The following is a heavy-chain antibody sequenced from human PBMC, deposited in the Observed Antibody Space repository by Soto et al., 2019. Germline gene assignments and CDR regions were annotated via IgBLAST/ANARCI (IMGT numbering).Heavy chain of an antibody. J-gene: IGHJ3*02. CDR2: IYYSGST. CDR1: GGSISSYH. CDR3: ARGFHDAFDI. Sequence: PSETLSLTCTVSGGSISSYHWSWIRQPPGKGLEWIGYIYYSGSTNYNPSLKSRVTISVDTSKNQFSLKLSSVTAADTAVYYCARGFHDAFDIWGQGTMVTVSS. D-gene: IGHD3-10*01. V-gene: IGHV4-59*12.